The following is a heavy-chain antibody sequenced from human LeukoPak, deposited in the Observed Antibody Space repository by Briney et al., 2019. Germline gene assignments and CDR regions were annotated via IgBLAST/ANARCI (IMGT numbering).Heavy chain of an antibody. J-gene: IGHJ3*01. CDR2: INPNSGST. CDR1: GYTFISYG. CDR3: ARESPMTTNYAADV. D-gene: IGHD2-8*01. Sequence: ASVKVSCKASGYTFISYGISWVRQAPGQGLEWMGWINPNSGSTKYAQKFQARVTMTRATSITTAYLDLSRLTSDDTALYYCARESPMTTNYAADVWGQGTMVTVSS. V-gene: IGHV1-2*02.